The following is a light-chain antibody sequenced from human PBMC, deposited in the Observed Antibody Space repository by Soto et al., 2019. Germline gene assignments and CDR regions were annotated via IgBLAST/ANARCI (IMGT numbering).Light chain of an antibody. Sequence: EIVMTQSPATLSLSPWEIATLACRASQSVSNNYLAWYQQKPGQAPRLLIYGASNRATGIPARFSGSGSGTEFTLTISSLQSEDFAVYYCHHYNNWPRTFGQGTKVDIK. CDR2: GAS. J-gene: IGKJ1*01. CDR1: QSVSNN. V-gene: IGKV3-15*01. CDR3: HHYNNWPRT.